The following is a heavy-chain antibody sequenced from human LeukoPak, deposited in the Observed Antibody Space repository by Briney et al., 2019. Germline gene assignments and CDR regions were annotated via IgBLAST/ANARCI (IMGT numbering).Heavy chain of an antibody. CDR3: AKDLVGTVTTRGKARPSSEADYYYYGMDV. CDR1: GFTFSSYG. Sequence: NPGRSLRLSCAASGFTFSSYGMHWVRQAPGKGLEWVAVISYDGSNKYYADSVKGRFTISRDNSKNTLYLQMNSLRAEDTAVYYCAKDLVGTVTTRGKARPSSEADYYYYGMDVWGQGTTVTVSS. D-gene: IGHD4-17*01. J-gene: IGHJ6*02. V-gene: IGHV3-30*18. CDR2: ISYDGSNK.